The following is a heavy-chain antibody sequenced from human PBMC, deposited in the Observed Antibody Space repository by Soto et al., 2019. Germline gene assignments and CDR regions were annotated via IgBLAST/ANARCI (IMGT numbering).Heavy chain of an antibody. CDR1: GFTFSSYW. D-gene: IGHD6-13*01. V-gene: IGHV3-7*04. J-gene: IGHJ4*02. CDR2: MKQDGSEK. Sequence: HPGGSLRLSCAASGFTFSSYWMSWVRRAPGKGLEWVANMKQDGSEKYYVDSVKGRFTISRDNAKNSLYLQMNSLRAEDTAVYYCARQSYSSYYFDYWGQGTLVTVSS. CDR3: ARQSYSSYYFDY.